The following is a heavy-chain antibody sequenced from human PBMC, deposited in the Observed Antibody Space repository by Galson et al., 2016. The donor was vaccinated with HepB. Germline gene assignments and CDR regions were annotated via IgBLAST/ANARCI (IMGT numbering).Heavy chain of an antibody. V-gene: IGHV1-46*01. J-gene: IGHJ4*02. CDR3: ARGDYDILTAYYGSAGY. D-gene: IGHD3-9*01. CDR2: INPNGGST. CDR1: GYTFTYYY. Sequence: SVKVSCKASGYTFTYYYMHWVRQAPGQGLEWMGIINPNGGSTTYAQNFQGRPTMTRDTSTRTVYLELSSLRSDDTAVYYCARGDYDILTAYYGSAGYWGQGTLVTVSS.